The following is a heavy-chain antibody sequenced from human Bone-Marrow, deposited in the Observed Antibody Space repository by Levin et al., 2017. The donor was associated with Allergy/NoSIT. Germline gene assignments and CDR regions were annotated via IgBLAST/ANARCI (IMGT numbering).Heavy chain of an antibody. CDR1: GFNFNNYW. J-gene: IGHJ4*02. CDR2: IKQDGSEK. Sequence: TGGSLRLSCAASGFNFNNYWMSWVRQAPGKGLEWVSNIKQDGSEKYYVDSVKGRFTISRDNATNSLYLQINSLRAADTAVYYCARTYFYDSSGYSYWGQGTLVTGSS. V-gene: IGHV3-7*01. CDR3: ARTYFYDSSGYSY. D-gene: IGHD3-22*01.